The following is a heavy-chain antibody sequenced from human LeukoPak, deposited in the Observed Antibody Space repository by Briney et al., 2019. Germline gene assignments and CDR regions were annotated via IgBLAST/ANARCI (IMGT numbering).Heavy chain of an antibody. J-gene: IGHJ6*02. CDR3: ARDEASSSWPYYYYYYGMDA. CDR2: ISYDGSNK. Sequence: QPGVSLRLSCAASGFTFSSYAMHWVRQAPGKGLEWVAVISYDGSNKNYADSVKGRFTISRDNPKNTLYLQMNSLRAEDTAVYYCARDEASSSWPYYYYYYGMDAWGQGTTVNVSS. D-gene: IGHD6-13*01. CDR1: GFTFSSYA. V-gene: IGHV3-30*04.